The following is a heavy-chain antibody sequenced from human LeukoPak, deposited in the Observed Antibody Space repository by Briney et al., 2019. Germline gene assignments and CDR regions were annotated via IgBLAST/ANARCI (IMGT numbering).Heavy chain of an antibody. J-gene: IGHJ3*02. CDR1: GVSISSYY. V-gene: IGHV4-59*01. CDR3: ARRGYSYGHAFDI. CDR2: IYYSGST. Sequence: SETLSLTCTVSGVSISSYYWSWIRQPPGKGLEWVGYIYYSGSTNYNPSLKSRVTISVDTSKNQFSLKLSSVTAADTAVYYCARRGYSYGHAFDIWGQGTMVTVSS. D-gene: IGHD5-18*01.